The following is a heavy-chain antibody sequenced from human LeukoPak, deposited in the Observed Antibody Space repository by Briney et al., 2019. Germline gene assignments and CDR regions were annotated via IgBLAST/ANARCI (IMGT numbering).Heavy chain of an antibody. J-gene: IGHJ5*02. D-gene: IGHD5-18*01. CDR2: ISGSSGST. V-gene: IGHV3-23*01. CDR3: AKQGTAMVTTWFDP. Sequence: GGSLRLSCAASGFTFSSYAMSWVRQAPGKGLEWVSAISGSSGSTYYADSVKGRFTISRDNSKNTLYLQMNSLRAEDTAVYYCAKQGTAMVTTWFDPWGQGTLVTVSS. CDR1: GFTFSSYA.